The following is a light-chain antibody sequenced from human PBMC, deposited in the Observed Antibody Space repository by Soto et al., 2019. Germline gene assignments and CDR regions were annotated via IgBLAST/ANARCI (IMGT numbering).Light chain of an antibody. Sequence: QSVLTQPASVSGSPGQSITIFCTGTSSDVGGYNYVSWYQQHPGKAPKLMIYEVSNWPSGVSNRFSGSKSGNTASLTISGLQAEDEADYYCSSYTSSNTYVFGTGTKVTVL. J-gene: IGLJ1*01. CDR1: SSDVGGYNY. CDR2: EVS. CDR3: SSYTSSNTYV. V-gene: IGLV2-14*01.